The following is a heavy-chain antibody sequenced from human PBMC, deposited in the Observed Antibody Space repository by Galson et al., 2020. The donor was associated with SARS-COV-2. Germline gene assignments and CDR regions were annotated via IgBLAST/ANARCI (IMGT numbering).Heavy chain of an antibody. J-gene: IGHJ4*02. CDR2: IYSGGST. V-gene: IGHV3-53*04. CDR3: ARSYGDFYFDY. Sequence: GESLKISCAASGFNVSSNYMSWVRQAPGKGLEWVSVIYSGGSTYYADSVKGRFTISRHNSKNTLYLQMNSLRAEDTAVYYCARSYGDFYFDYWGQGTLVTVSS. D-gene: IGHD4-17*01. CDR1: GFNVSSNY.